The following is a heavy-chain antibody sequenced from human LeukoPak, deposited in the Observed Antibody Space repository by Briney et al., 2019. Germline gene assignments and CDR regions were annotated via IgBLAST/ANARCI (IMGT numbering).Heavy chain of an antibody. CDR2: IGGGGGST. CDR3: TKANYDSSGYYIFDY. J-gene: IGHJ4*02. Sequence: GGSLRLSCAASGFTFSSYDMSWVRQAPGKGLEWVSGIGGGGGSTYYADTVKGRFTISRDISKNTLYLQMNSLRAEDTAVYYCTKANYDSSGYYIFDYWGQGTLVTVSS. V-gene: IGHV3-23*01. CDR1: GFTFSSYD. D-gene: IGHD3-22*01.